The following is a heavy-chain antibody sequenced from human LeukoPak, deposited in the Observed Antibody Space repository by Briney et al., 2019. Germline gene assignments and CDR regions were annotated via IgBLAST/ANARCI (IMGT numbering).Heavy chain of an antibody. D-gene: IGHD3-22*01. CDR3: ARGCDDSSGYYQYYFDY. CDR2: INHSGST. J-gene: IGHJ4*02. CDR1: GGSFSGYY. Sequence: SSETLSLTCAVYGGSFSGYYWSWIRQPPGKGLEWIGEINHSGSTNYNPSLKSRVTISVDTSKNQFSLKLSSVTAADTAVYYCARGCDDSSGYYQYYFDYWGQGTPVTVSS. V-gene: IGHV4-34*01.